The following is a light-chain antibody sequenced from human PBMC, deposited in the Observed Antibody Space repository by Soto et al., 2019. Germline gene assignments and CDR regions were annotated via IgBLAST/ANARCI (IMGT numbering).Light chain of an antibody. Sequence: QSALTQPASVSGSPGQSITISCTGTSSDVGGYNYVSWYQQHPGKAPELMIYAVSNRPSGVSXXFSGSKSGNTASLTISGXXAEDEXXXXCXSYTSSSTLLFGGGTKVTVL. J-gene: IGLJ2*01. CDR3: XSYTSSSTLL. CDR1: SSDVGGYNY. V-gene: IGLV2-14*01. CDR2: AVS.